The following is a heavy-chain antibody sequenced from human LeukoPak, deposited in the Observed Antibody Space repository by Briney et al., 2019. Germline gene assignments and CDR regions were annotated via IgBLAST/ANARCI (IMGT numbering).Heavy chain of an antibody. V-gene: IGHV4-31*03. J-gene: IGHJ4*02. CDR1: GGSISSGGYY. CDR2: IYYSGST. D-gene: IGHD4-17*01. CDR3: ARGGGITVTTPRWFDY. Sequence: SQTLSLTCTVSGGSISSGGYYWSWIRQHPGKGLEWIGYIYYSGSTYYNPSLKGRVTISVDTSKNQFSLKLSSVTAADTAVYYCARGGGITVTTPRWFDYWGQGTLVTVSS.